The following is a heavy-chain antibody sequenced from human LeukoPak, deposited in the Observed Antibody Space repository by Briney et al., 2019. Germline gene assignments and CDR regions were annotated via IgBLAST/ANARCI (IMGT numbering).Heavy chain of an antibody. D-gene: IGHD3-22*01. CDR2: IYPGDSDT. V-gene: IGHV5-51*01. Sequence: GESLKISCKGSGYSFTSYWIGWVRQMPGKGLEWMGIIYPGDSDTRYSPSFQGQVTISADKSISTAYLQWSSLKASDTAMYYCARQYYDSSGYYSYAFDIWGQGTMITVSS. CDR1: GYSFTSYW. CDR3: ARQYYDSSGYYSYAFDI. J-gene: IGHJ3*02.